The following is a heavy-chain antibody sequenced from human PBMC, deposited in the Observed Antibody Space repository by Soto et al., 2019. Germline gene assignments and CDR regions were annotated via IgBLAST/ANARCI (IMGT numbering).Heavy chain of an antibody. CDR1: GYTFSDYY. V-gene: IGHV3-11*01. Sequence: PGGSLRLSCAASGYTFSDYYMSWIRQAPGKGLEWISYIDTSGTKIYYADSVKGRFTITRDNAKNSLYLEMNSLRDEDTAVYYCASHYDMWSCYLSPVYYWCQCTMVTVSS. J-gene: IGHJ4*02. CDR3: ASHYDMWSCYLSPVYY. CDR2: IDTSGTKI. D-gene: IGHD3-3*01.